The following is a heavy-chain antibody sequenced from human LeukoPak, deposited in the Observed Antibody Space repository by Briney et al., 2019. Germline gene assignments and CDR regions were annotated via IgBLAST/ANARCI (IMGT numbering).Heavy chain of an antibody. V-gene: IGHV1-24*01. CDR2: FDPEDGET. D-gene: IGHD6-13*01. J-gene: IGHJ4*02. Sequence: GASVKVSCKVSGYTLTELSMQWVRQAPGKGLEWMGGFDPEDGETIYAQKFQGRVTMTRDTSTSTVYMELSSLRSEDTAVYYCARDLAEQQLPTGRFGYWGQGTLVTVSS. CDR3: ARDLAEQQLPTGRFGY. CDR1: GYTLTELS.